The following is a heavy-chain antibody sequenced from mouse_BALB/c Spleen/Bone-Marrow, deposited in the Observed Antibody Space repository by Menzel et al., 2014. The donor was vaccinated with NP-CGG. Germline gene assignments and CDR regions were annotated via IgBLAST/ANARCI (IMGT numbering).Heavy chain of an antibody. D-gene: IGHD1-3*01. CDR3: ARWGKGAWFAY. CDR2: IHYSGIT. Sequence: VQLQQSGPDLVKPSQSLSLTCTVTDYSITSGYSWHWIPQFPGNKLEWMGYIHYSGITNYSPSLKSRISFTRDTSKNQFFLHLNSVTTEDTATYYCARWGKGAWFAYWGQGTLVTVSA. V-gene: IGHV3-1*02. J-gene: IGHJ3*01. CDR1: DYSITSGYS.